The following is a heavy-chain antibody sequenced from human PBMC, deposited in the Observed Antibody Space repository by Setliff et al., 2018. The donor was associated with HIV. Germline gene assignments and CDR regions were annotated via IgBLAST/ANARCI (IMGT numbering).Heavy chain of an antibody. V-gene: IGHV4-31*03. CDR3: ARDSSGVLSLRYMDV. J-gene: IGHJ6*03. D-gene: IGHD3-22*01. CDR2: IYYSGST. Sequence: SETLSLTCTVSGDYISSGGYYWSWIRQHPGKGLEWIGYIYYSGSTYYNPSLQSRVTISVDTSKNHFSLKLNSVTAADTAVYYCARDSSGVLSLRYMDVWGKGTTVTVSS. CDR1: GDYISSGGYY.